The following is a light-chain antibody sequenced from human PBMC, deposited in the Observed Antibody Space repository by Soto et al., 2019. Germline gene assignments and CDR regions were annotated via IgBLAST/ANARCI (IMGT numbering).Light chain of an antibody. CDR3: SSYTSSSTS. J-gene: IGLJ1*01. CDR1: SSDVGGYNY. Sequence: QAVLTQPASVCGSPGQSITISCTGTSSDVGGYNYVSWYQQHPGKAPKLMIYDVSNRPSGVSNRFSGSKSGNTASLTISRLQAEDEADYYCSSYTSSSTSFGTGTKVTVL. V-gene: IGLV2-14*01. CDR2: DVS.